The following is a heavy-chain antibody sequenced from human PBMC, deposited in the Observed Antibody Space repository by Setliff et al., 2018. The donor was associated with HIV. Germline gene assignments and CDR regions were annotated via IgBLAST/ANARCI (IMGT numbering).Heavy chain of an antibody. CDR2: ISGSGGGT. Sequence: GGSLRLSCAASGLTFSMYWMSWVRQTPGKGLEWVAVISGSGGGTYYADSVKGRFTISRDNSKNTLYLQMNSLRVEDTAIYYCEKDPYSGTFTLYYFDYWGQGTLVTVSS. V-gene: IGHV3-23*01. CDR1: GLTFSMYW. CDR3: EKDPYSGTFTLYYFDY. J-gene: IGHJ4*02. D-gene: IGHD1-26*01.